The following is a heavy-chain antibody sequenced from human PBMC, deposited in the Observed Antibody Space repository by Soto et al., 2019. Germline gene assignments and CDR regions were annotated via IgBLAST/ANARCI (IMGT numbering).Heavy chain of an antibody. CDR1: GYTLTELS. V-gene: IGHV1-24*01. D-gene: IGHD6-19*01. Sequence: ASVKVSCKVSGYTLTELSMHWVRQAPGKGLEWMGGFDPEDGETIYAQKFQGRVTVTEDTSTDTAYMELSSLRSEDTAVYYCATGPGQWLARYYFDYWGQGTLVTVSS. CDR2: FDPEDGET. CDR3: ATGPGQWLARYYFDY. J-gene: IGHJ4*02.